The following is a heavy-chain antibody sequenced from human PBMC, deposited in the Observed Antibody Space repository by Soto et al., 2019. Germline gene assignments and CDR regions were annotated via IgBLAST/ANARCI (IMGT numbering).Heavy chain of an antibody. V-gene: IGHV2-5*02. D-gene: IGHD2-15*01. CDR3: AHAMLYCTGGSCSTWFDS. J-gene: IGHJ5*01. CDR1: GFSLSTHGVG. Sequence: QITLKESGPTLVKPTQTLTLTCTFSGFSLSTHGVGVGWIRQPAGKALEWLALIYWDDDKRCSASLNSRLTSTKDASKNQVVLTMTNVDPVDTATYYCAHAMLYCTGGSCSTWFDSWGPGTLVTVSS. CDR2: IYWDDDK.